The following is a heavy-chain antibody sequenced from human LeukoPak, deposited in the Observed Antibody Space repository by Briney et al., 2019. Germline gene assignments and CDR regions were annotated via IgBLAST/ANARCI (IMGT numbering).Heavy chain of an antibody. Sequence: ASVKVSCKASGYTFTNYYIHWVRQAPGQGLEWMGIINPSGGSTNFAQKFQGRVTMTTDTSTITVYMELSSLRSEDTAVYYCARWTTTYLDYWGXGTLVTVSS. J-gene: IGHJ4*02. V-gene: IGHV1-46*01. D-gene: IGHD4-11*01. CDR1: GYTFTNYY. CDR3: ARWTTTYLDY. CDR2: INPSGGST.